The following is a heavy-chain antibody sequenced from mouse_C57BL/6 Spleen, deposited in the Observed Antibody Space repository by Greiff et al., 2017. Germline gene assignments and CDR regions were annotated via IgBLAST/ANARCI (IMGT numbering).Heavy chain of an antibody. CDR1: GYTFTSYW. CDR2: IHPNSGST. D-gene: IGHD1-1*01. V-gene: IGHV1-64*01. CDR3: ARGYYGSSLHWYFDV. Sequence: VQLQQPGAELVKPGASVKLSCKASGYTFTSYWMHWVKQRPGQGLEWIGMIHPNSGSTNYNEKFKSKATLTVDKSSSTAYMQLSSLTSEDSAVYYCARGYYGSSLHWYFDVWGTGTTVTVSS. J-gene: IGHJ1*03.